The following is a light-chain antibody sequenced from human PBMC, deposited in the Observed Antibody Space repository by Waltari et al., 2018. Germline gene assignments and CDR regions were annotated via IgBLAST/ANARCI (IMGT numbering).Light chain of an antibody. Sequence: QSVLTQPPSASGAPGQRVTITCSIGSSNIGSNTVNWYQPFPGTAPKPLMFNVDLRAPGVPGRFSGTSAVTPASLAISGLQSEDEATYYCAAWDDTLKGLFGGGTTLTVL. V-gene: IGLV1-44*01. CDR3: AAWDDTLKGL. J-gene: IGLJ3*02. CDR1: SSNIGSNT. CDR2: NVD.